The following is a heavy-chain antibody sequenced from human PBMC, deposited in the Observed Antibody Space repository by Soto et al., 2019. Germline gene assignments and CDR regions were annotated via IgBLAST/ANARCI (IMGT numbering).Heavy chain of an antibody. J-gene: IGHJ4*02. V-gene: IGHV3-23*01. CDR3: VKGRSDSYYDFDY. CDR1: GFTCSFCA. D-gene: IGHD3-22*01. CDR2: IRGSGGDT. Sequence: EVQLLESGGGLVQPGGSLRLSCAASGFTCSFCAMNWVRQAPGKGLEWVSSIRGSGGDTYYADSVRGRFTISRDNSKNTLYLQMNSLRVEDTAVYYCVKGRSDSYYDFDYWGQGTLVTVSS.